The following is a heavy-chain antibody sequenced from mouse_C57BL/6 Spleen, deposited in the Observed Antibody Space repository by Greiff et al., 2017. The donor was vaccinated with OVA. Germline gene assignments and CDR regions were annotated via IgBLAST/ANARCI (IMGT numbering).Heavy chain of an antibody. V-gene: IGHV1-42*01. CDR3: ARWGNYRYFDV. CDR2: INPSTGGT. D-gene: IGHD2-1*01. J-gene: IGHJ1*03. Sequence: EVQLQQSGPELVKPGASVKISCKASGYSFTGYYMNWVKQSPEKSLEWIGEINPSTGGTTYNQKFKAKATLTVDKSSSTAYMQLKSLTSEDSAVYYCARWGNYRYFDVWGTGTTVTVSS. CDR1: GYSFTGYY.